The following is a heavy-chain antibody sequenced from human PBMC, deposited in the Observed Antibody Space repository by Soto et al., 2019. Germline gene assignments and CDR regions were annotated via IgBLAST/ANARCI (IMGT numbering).Heavy chain of an antibody. CDR3: ARGSRINFDY. Sequence: QVQLVQSGAEEKKPGASVKVSCKASGYTFTSYAMDWVRQALGQRLEWMGWINAGNGNTKYSQKFKGRVTITRDTSASTAYIELSILRYEEPSVYYCARGSRINFDYWGQGTLVTVSS. D-gene: IGHD2-15*01. V-gene: IGHV1-3*05. CDR2: INAGNGNT. CDR1: GYTFTSYA. J-gene: IGHJ4*02.